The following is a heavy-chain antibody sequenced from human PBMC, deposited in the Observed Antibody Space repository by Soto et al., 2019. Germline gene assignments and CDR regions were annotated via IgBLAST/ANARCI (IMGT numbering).Heavy chain of an antibody. D-gene: IGHD3-10*02. CDR1: GFTFSSYW. Sequence: GGSLRLSCAASGFTFSSYWMHWVRQTPEKGLVWVSHIDSHGSYTTYADSVKGRFTISRDNAKNTLYLQMNSLRAEDTAVYYWVRDDFGREIDYWGRGPLAPVPS. J-gene: IGHJ4*02. CDR2: IDSHGSYT. V-gene: IGHV3-74*01. CDR3: VRDDFGREIDY.